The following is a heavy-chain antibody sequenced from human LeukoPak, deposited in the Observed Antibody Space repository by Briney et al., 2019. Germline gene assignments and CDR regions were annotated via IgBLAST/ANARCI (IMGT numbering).Heavy chain of an antibody. CDR3: ARDGVLRYFDWSVNHDY. Sequence: GGSLRLSCAASGFTFSSYSMNWVRQAPGKGLEWVSSISSSSSYIYYADSVKGRFTISRDNAKNSLYLQMNSLRAEDTAVYYCARDGVLRYFDWSVNHDYWGQGTLVTVSS. D-gene: IGHD3-9*01. CDR2: ISSSSSYI. CDR1: GFTFSSYS. V-gene: IGHV3-21*01. J-gene: IGHJ4*02.